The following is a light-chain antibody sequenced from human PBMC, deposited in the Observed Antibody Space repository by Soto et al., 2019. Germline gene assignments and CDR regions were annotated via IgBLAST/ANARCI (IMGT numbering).Light chain of an antibody. J-gene: IGLJ2*01. CDR3: SSYAGYSTSVV. CDR1: SSDVGSYNL. Sequence: QSVLTQPASVSGSPGQSITISCTGTSSDVGSYNLVSWYQQHPGKAPKLMSYEANKRPSGVSDRFSGSKSGNTASLTISGLQAEDEAEYYCSSYAGYSTSVVFGGGTKVTVL. CDR2: EAN. V-gene: IGLV2-23*01.